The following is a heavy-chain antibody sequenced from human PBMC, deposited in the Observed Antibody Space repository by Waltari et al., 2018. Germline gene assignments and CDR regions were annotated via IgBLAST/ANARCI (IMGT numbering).Heavy chain of an antibody. J-gene: IGHJ3*02. CDR1: GFTFSSYW. CDR3: ASPGDLVIRNAFDI. D-gene: IGHD2-21*01. CDR2: INSDGSST. Sequence: EVQLVESGGGLVQPGGSLRLSCAASGFTFSSYWMHWVRQAPGKGLVWVSRINSDGSSTSYADSVKGRFTISRDNAKNTLYLQMNSLRAEDTAVYYCASPGDLVIRNAFDIWGQGTMVTVSS. V-gene: IGHV3-74*01.